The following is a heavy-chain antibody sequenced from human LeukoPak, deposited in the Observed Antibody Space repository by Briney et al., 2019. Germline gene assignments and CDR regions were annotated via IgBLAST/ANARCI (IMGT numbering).Heavy chain of an antibody. V-gene: IGHV1-69*01. Sequence: GSSVKVSCKASGGTFSSYAISWVRQAPGQGLEWMGGIIPIFGTANYAQKSQGRVTITADESTSTAYMELSSLGSEDTAVYYCARVRSKNYYYGMDVWGQGTTVTVSS. CDR1: GGTFSSYA. J-gene: IGHJ6*02. D-gene: IGHD2/OR15-2a*01. CDR2: IIPIFGTA. CDR3: ARVRSKNYYYGMDV.